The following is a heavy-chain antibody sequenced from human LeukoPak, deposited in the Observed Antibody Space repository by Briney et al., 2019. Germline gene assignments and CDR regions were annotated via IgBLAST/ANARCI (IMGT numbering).Heavy chain of an antibody. CDR2: ISGSGGST. V-gene: IGHV3-23*01. D-gene: IGHD3-22*01. CDR3: AGAKPKYYYDSSGYRNPGTFDI. CDR1: GFTFSSYA. Sequence: GGSLRLSCAASGFTFSSYAMSWVRQAPGKGLEWVSAISGSGGSTYYADSVKGRFTISRDNSNNTLYLQMNSLRAEDTAVYYCAGAKPKYYYDSSGYRNPGTFDIWGPGTMVTVSS. J-gene: IGHJ3*02.